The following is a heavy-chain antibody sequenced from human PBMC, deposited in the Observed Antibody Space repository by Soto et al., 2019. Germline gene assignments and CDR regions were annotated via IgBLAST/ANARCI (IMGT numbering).Heavy chain of an antibody. Sequence: PSDTLSRTCTASVSSISSYYWSWIRQPPGKGLEWIGHIYSSGSTNYNPSLKSRVTISVDTSKNQFSLKLRSVTAADTAVYYCARRVKYGSGRRSFYYFGYCRQLNLV. CDR1: VSSISSYY. V-gene: IGHV4-59*07. CDR2: IYSSGST. CDR3: ARRVKYGSGRRSFYYFGY. D-gene: IGHD3-10*01. J-gene: IGHJ4*02.